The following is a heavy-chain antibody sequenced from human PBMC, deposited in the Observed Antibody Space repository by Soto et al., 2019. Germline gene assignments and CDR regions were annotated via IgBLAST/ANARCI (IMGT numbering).Heavy chain of an antibody. D-gene: IGHD3-3*01. CDR1: GDSVTSHY. V-gene: IGHV4-59*02. J-gene: IGHJ4*02. CDR2: MHYTGFS. Sequence: PSETLSLTCSFSGDSVTSHYVTWIRQSPEKGLEWIGYMHYTGFSHYNPSLKSRLTISVDRSKNQFTLQLTSVTVADSAIYYCAKDQSDHDFWSIYYTSGFGSWGQGTLVTVSS. CDR3: AKDQSDHDFWSIYYTSGFGS.